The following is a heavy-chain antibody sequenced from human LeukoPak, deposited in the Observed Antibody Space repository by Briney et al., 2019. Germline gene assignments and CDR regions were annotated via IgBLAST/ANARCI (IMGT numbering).Heavy chain of an antibody. CDR3: ARDLIAARLYPFDY. Sequence: PGGSLRLSCAASGFTVSSNYMSWVRQAPGKGLDWASVIYSGGSTYYADSVKGRFTISRDNSKNTLYLQMNSLRAEDTAVYYCARDLIAARLYPFDYWGQGTLVTVSS. CDR1: GFTVSSNY. D-gene: IGHD6-6*01. V-gene: IGHV3-53*01. J-gene: IGHJ4*02. CDR2: IYSGGST.